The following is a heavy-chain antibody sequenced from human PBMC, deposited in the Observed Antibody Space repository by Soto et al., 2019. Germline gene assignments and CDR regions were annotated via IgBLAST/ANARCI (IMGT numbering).Heavy chain of an antibody. Sequence: SVKVSCTASGGTFSSYTISWVRQAPGQGLEWMGRIIPILGIANYAQKFQGRVTITADKSTSTAYMELSSLRSEDMAVYYCARTENYYDSSAKGAFDIWGQGTMVTVSS. D-gene: IGHD3-22*01. J-gene: IGHJ3*02. V-gene: IGHV1-69*02. CDR2: IIPILGIA. CDR1: GGTFSSYT. CDR3: ARTENYYDSSAKGAFDI.